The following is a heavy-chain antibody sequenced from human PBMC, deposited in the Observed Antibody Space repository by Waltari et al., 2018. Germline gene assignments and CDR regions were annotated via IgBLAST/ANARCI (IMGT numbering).Heavy chain of an antibody. V-gene: IGHV1-2*06. D-gene: IGHD3-16*01. CDR2: INPNSGGT. CDR3: ARGAVRRAYYYYMDV. Sequence: QVQLVQSGAEVKKPVASVKFSCKPSGYTFTGYYLHWMRQAPGQGLEWMGRINPNSGGTNYAQKFQGRVTMTRDTSISTAYMELSRLRSDDTAVYYCARGAVRRAYYYYMDVWGKGTTVTVSS. CDR1: GYTFTGYY. J-gene: IGHJ6*03.